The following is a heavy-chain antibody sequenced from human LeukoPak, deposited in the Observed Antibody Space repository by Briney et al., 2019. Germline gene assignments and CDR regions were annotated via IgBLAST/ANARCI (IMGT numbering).Heavy chain of an antibody. D-gene: IGHD2-2*01. CDR2: ISAYNGNT. Sequence: GASVKVSCKASGYTFTSYDINWVRQAPGQGLEWMGWISAYNGNTNYAQKLQGRVTMTTDTSTSTAYMELRSLRSDDTAVYYCARDSLRVVVPAAKNWFDPWGQGTLVTVSS. CDR3: ARDSLRVVVPAAKNWFDP. J-gene: IGHJ5*02. V-gene: IGHV1-18*01. CDR1: GYTFTSYD.